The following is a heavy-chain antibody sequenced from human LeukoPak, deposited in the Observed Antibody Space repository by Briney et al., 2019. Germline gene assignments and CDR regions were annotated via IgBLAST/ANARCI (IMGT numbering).Heavy chain of an antibody. V-gene: IGHV1-18*01. CDR2: ISAYNGNT. J-gene: IGHJ3*02. D-gene: IGHD3-22*01. Sequence: ASVKVSCEASGYTFTSYGISWVRQAPGQGLEWMGWISAYNGNTNYAQKLQGRVTMTTDTSTSTAYVELRSLRSDDTAVYYCARIYDSSGYDAFDIWGQGTMVTVSS. CDR1: GYTFTSYG. CDR3: ARIYDSSGYDAFDI.